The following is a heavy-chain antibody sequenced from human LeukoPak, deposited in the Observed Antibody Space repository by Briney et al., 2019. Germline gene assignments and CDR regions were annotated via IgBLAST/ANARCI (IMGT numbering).Heavy chain of an antibody. CDR1: GFSLPTGGVA. CDR2: IYWNDDK. CDR3: LHDHDYRMDV. V-gene: IGHV2-5*04. D-gene: IGHD5-12*01. J-gene: IGHJ6*02. Sequence: SGPSLSHLQPTLTLTGSFSGFSLPTGGVAVCWLRQPSGKAVEWLPLIYWNDDKRYTPSLMRRLTITKDTSKNQVIPVMTDIDPADTGTYYCLHDHDYRMDVWGQGTTVTVCS.